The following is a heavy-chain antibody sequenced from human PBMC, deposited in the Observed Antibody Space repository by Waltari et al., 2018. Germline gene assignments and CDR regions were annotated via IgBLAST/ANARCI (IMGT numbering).Heavy chain of an antibody. V-gene: IGHV1-69*02. CDR3: ARGRNDGPVYSSSSEDYFDY. CDR2: IIPILGIA. D-gene: IGHD6-6*01. J-gene: IGHJ4*02. CDR1: GGTFSSYT. Sequence: QVQLVQSGAEVKKPGSSVKVSCKASGGTFSSYTISWVRQAPGQGLEWMGRIIPILGIANYARKFQGRVTITADKSTSTAYMELSSLRSEDTAVYYCARGRNDGPVYSSSSEDYFDYWGQGTLVTVSS.